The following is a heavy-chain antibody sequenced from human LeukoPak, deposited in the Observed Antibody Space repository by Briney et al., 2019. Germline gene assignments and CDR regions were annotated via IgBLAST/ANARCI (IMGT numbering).Heavy chain of an antibody. CDR1: GGSFSNYT. CDR3: ARLSCSGGTCYSSRGNFDY. V-gene: IGHV1-69*06. CDR2: IIPIFGTA. J-gene: IGHJ4*02. D-gene: IGHD2-15*01. Sequence: SVKVSCKASGGSFSNYTISWLRQTPGQGLEWMGGIIPIFGTANYAQNFQGRVTITADKFTSTAYMELSSLRSEDTAVYYCARLSCSGGTCYSSRGNFDYWGQGTLVTVSS.